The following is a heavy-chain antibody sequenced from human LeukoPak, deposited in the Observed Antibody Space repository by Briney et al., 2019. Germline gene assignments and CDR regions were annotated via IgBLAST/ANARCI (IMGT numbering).Heavy chain of an antibody. CDR2: MYSSGST. Sequence: PSQTLSLTCTVSGGSISSGDYYWSWIRQPPGKGLEWIGYMYSSGSTYYNPSLMSRITMSADTPKNQFSLKLNSVTAADTAVYYCARNIILTGYSPFDYWGQGTLVTVSS. J-gene: IGHJ4*02. CDR1: GGSISSGDYY. V-gene: IGHV4-30-4*01. D-gene: IGHD3-9*01. CDR3: ARNIILTGYSPFDY.